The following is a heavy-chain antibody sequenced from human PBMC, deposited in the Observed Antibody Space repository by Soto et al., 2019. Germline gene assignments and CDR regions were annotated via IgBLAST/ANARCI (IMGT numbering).Heavy chain of an antibody. J-gene: IGHJ6*02. V-gene: IGHV1-18*01. CDR1: GYTFTSYG. Sequence: ASVKVSCKASGYTFTSYGISWVRQAPGQGLEWMGWISAYNGNTNYAQKLQGRVTMTTDTSTSTAYMELRSLRSDDTAVYYCASGPPITGTSYYYYGMDVWGQGTTVTVSS. CDR3: ASGPPITGTSYYYYGMDV. CDR2: ISAYNGNT. D-gene: IGHD1-7*01.